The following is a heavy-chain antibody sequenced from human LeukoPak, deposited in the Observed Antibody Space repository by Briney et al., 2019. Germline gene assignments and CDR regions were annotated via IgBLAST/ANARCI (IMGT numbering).Heavy chain of an antibody. D-gene: IGHD5-18*01. CDR3: AKDGYSGFDY. Sequence: GGSLRLSCAASGFTFSSYGMHWVRQAPGKGLEWVAVISYDGSNEYYADSVKGRFTISRDNSKNTLYLQMNSLRAEDTAVYYCAKDGYSGFDYWGQGTLVTVSS. J-gene: IGHJ4*02. CDR1: GFTFSSYG. V-gene: IGHV3-30*18. CDR2: ISYDGSNE.